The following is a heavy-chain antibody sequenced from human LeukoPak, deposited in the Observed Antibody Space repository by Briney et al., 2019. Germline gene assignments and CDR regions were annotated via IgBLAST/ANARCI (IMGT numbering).Heavy chain of an antibody. D-gene: IGHD4-17*01. CDR3: ARLYGDYANAFDI. J-gene: IGHJ3*02. V-gene: IGHV4-59*08. Sequence: TSETLSLTCTVSGGSISSYYWSWIRQPPGKGLEWIGYIYYSGSTNYNPSLKSRVTISVDTSKNQFSLKLSSVTAADTAVYYCARLYGDYANAFDIWGQGTMVTVSS. CDR1: GGSISSYY. CDR2: IYYSGST.